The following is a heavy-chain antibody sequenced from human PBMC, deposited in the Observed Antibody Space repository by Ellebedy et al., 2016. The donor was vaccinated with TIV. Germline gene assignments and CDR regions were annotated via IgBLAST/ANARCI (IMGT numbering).Heavy chain of an antibody. J-gene: IGHJ3*01. CDR1: GYTFTSYG. V-gene: IGHV1-18*04. Sequence: AASVQVSCKASGYTFTSYGINWVRQAPGRGLEWMGWLSSYNGNTKYAQKFQGRVTMTTDTSTSTTYMELRGLRSDDTALYYCARIGGGVSGTSFDVWGQGTIVTVSS. D-gene: IGHD3-16*01. CDR2: LSSYNGNT. CDR3: ARIGGGVSGTSFDV.